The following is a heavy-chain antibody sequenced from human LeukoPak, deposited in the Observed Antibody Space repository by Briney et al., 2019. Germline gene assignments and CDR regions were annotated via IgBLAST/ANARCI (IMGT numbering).Heavy chain of an antibody. CDR3: ARDERSRYYYMDV. V-gene: IGHV4-59*01. CDR1: GGSISSYY. Sequence: PSETLSLTCTVSGGSISSYYWSWIRQPPGKGLEWIGYIYYSGSTKYNPSLKSRVTISVDTSKNQFSLKLSSVPAADTAVYYCARDERSRYYYMDVWGKGTTVTVSS. CDR2: IYYSGST. J-gene: IGHJ6*03.